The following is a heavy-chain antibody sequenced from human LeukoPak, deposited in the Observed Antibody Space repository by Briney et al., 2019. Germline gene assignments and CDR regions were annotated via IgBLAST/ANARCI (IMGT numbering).Heavy chain of an antibody. CDR1: GFTFSTYW. V-gene: IGHV3-7*01. Sequence: QAGGSLRLSCAASGFTFSTYWMTWVRQAQGKGLEWVANIKQDGSERYYVDSVKGRFTVSRDNAKNSLYPQLNILRAEDTAVYYCARVGSDWYRGAFDIWGQGTMVTVSS. J-gene: IGHJ3*02. D-gene: IGHD6-19*01. CDR3: ARVGSDWYRGAFDI. CDR2: IKQDGSER.